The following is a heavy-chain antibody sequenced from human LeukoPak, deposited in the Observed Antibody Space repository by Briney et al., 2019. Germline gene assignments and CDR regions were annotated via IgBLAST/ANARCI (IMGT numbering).Heavy chain of an antibody. Sequence: GASVKVSCKASGYTFTGYYLYWVRQAPGQSLEWVGWINPNTGVTKYAQRFQGRVSLTRDTSSSTTKMELNSLTSDDTAIYYCARVRPRIDGSGTYSLRHYYFDYWGQGTLVTVSS. D-gene: IGHD3-10*01. CDR1: GYTFTGYY. J-gene: IGHJ4*02. CDR3: ARVRPRIDGSGTYSLRHYYFDY. V-gene: IGHV1-2*02. CDR2: INPNTGVT.